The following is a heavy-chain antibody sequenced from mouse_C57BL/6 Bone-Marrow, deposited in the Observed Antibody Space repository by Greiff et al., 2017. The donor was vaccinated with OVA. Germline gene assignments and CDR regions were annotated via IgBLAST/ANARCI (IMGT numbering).Heavy chain of an antibody. CDR3: ARWARGYFDY. V-gene: IGHV1-19*01. Sequence: EVQLQQSGPVLVKPGASVKMSCKASGYTFTDYYMNWVKQSHGKSLEWIGVINPYNGGTSYNQKFKGKATLTVDKSSSTAYMELNSLTSEDSAVYYCARWARGYFDYWGKGTTLTVSS. CDR1: GYTFTDYY. CDR2: INPYNGGT. J-gene: IGHJ2*01.